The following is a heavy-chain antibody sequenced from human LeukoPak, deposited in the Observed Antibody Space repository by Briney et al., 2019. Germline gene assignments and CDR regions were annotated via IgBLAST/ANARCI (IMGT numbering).Heavy chain of an antibody. CDR1: GFTVSNNY. Sequence: PGGSLRLSCAASGFTVSNNYMSWVRQAPGNGLEWVANIKEDGSQKFYVDSVKGRFTISRDNAKNSLYLQMDSLRAEDTAVYYCARDLDYWGQGTLVTVSS. V-gene: IGHV3-7*04. J-gene: IGHJ4*02. CDR2: IKEDGSQK. CDR3: ARDLDY.